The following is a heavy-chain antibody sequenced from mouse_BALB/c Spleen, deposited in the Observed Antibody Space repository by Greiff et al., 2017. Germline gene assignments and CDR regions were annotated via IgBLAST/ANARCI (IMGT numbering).Heavy chain of an antibody. V-gene: IGHV5-6-5*01. CDR1: GFTFSSYA. D-gene: IGHD1-1*01. CDR3: ARGYGSSPYYAMEY. Sequence: EVMLVESGGGLVKPGGSLKLSCAASGFTFSSYAMSWVRQTPEKRLEWVASISSGGSTYYPDSVKGRFTISRDNARNILYLQMSSLRSEDTAMYYCARGYGSSPYYAMEYWGQGTSVTVSS. J-gene: IGHJ4*01. CDR2: ISSGGST.